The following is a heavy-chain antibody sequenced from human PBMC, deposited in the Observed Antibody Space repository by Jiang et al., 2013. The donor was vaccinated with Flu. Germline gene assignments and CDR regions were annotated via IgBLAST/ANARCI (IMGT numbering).Heavy chain of an antibody. J-gene: IGHJ4*02. CDR1: GYTFTSYD. D-gene: IGHD3-10*01. V-gene: IGHV1-8*01. Sequence: SVKVSCKASGYTFTSYDINWVRQATGQGLEWMGWMNPNSGNTGYAQKFQGRVTMTRNTSISTAYMELSSLRSEDTAVYYCARGVSVSRGSDYWGQGTLVTVSS. CDR3: ARGVSVSRGSDY. CDR2: MNPNSGNT.